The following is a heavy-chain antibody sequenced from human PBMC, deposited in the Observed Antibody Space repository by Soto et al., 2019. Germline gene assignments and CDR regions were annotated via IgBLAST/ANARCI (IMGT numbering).Heavy chain of an antibody. J-gene: IGHJ6*03. Sequence: ELLSLRCGVWGGCISGYYWSRIRKPPGKGLEWIGEINHSGSTNYNPSLKSRVTISVDTSKNQFSLKLSSVTAADTAVYYCARRGTRYYYYMDVWGKGTTVTVSS. CDR1: GGCISGYY. CDR2: INHSGST. CDR3: ARRGTRYYYYMDV. D-gene: IGHD5-12*01. V-gene: IGHV4-34*01.